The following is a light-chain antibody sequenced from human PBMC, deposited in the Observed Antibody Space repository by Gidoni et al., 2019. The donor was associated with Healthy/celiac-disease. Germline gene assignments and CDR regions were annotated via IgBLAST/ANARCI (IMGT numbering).Light chain of an antibody. J-gene: IGLJ3*02. CDR2: KDS. Sequence: SYEPTQPPSVSVSPGQTARITCSGDALPKQYAYWYQQKPGQAPVLVIYKDSERPSGIPERFSGSSSGTTVTLTISGVQAEDEADYYCQSADSSGTYPNWVFGGGTKLTVL. CDR1: ALPKQY. CDR3: QSADSSGTYPNWV. V-gene: IGLV3-25*02.